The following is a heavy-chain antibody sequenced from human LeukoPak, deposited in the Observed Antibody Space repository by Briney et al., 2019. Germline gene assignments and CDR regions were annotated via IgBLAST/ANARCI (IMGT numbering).Heavy chain of an antibody. CDR2: ISGSGGST. Sequence: GGSLRLSCAASGFTFSSYAMSWVRQAPGKGLEWVSAISGSGGSTYYADSVKGRFTISRDNSKNTLYLQMNSLRAEDTAVYYCAKRGDSGSYHYYYYGMDVWGQGTTVTVSS. CDR3: AKRGDSGSYHYYYYGMDV. CDR1: GFTFSSYA. J-gene: IGHJ6*02. D-gene: IGHD1-26*01. V-gene: IGHV3-23*01.